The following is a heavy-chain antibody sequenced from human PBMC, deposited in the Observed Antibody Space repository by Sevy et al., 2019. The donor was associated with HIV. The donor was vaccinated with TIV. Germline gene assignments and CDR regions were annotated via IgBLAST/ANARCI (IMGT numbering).Heavy chain of an antibody. D-gene: IGHD2-21*01. CDR1: GFTFTRYW. CDR3: ARDVAAGDF. Sequence: GGSLRLSCAASGFTFTRYWMSWVRQAPGKGLEWVANINEDGSEKYYVDSVKGRFTISRDNARKSLYLQMNSLRAEDTAIYYCARDVAAGDFWGQGTLVTVSS. V-gene: IGHV3-7*01. J-gene: IGHJ4*02. CDR2: INEDGSEK.